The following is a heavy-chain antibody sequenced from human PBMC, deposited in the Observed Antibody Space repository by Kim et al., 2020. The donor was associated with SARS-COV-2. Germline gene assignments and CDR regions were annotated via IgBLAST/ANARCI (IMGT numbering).Heavy chain of an antibody. CDR2: YHSGST. V-gene: IGHV4-4*02. D-gene: IGHD3-16*01. J-gene: IGHJ5*02. Sequence: YHSGSTNYNQSLKSRVPISVDKTKNQFSLKLSSVTAADTAVYYCASTLRTWGQGTLVTVSS. CDR3: ASTLRT.